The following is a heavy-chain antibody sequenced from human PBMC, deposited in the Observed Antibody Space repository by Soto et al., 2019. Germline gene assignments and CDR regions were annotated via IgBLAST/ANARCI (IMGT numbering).Heavy chain of an antibody. CDR2: INSDGGIT. Sequence: VQLVESGGGLVQPGGSLRLSCAASGFTFSNYWMHWVRQAPGKGLVWVSRINSDGGITNYADSVKGRFTISRDNAKNTLYLQMNSLRAEDTAVYYCARVKRDPIAVFGVVIPELDYWGQGTLVTVSS. J-gene: IGHJ4*02. CDR1: GFTFSNYW. CDR3: ARVKRDPIAVFGVVIPELDY. D-gene: IGHD3-3*01. V-gene: IGHV3-74*01.